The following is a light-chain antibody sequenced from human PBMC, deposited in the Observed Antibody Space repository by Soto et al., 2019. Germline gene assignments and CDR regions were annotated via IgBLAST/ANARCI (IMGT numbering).Light chain of an antibody. J-gene: IGLJ3*02. CDR1: RSNLGAGYD. CDR3: QSYDTSVSGARV. CDR2: RNH. Sequence: QSVLTQPPSVSGAPGQGVTISCTGTRSNLGAGYDVHWYQQFPGAAPKLLIYRNHDRPSGVPDRFSGSKSGTSASLTITGLQAEDEADYYCQSYDTSVSGARVFGGGTKVTVL. V-gene: IGLV1-40*01.